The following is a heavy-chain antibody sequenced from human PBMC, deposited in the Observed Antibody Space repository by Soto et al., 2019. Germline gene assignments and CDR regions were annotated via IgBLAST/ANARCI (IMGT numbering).Heavy chain of an antibody. V-gene: IGHV3-74*01. CDR3: ARAFGFLVATAY. CDR1: GFTFSHYW. J-gene: IGHJ4*02. Sequence: EVQLVESGGGLVQPGGSLRLSCAASGFTFSHYWMYWVRQAPGKGLVCVSRISSDGSYASYADSVKGRFTISRDSAKSTLDLQMDSLRAEGKGVYFCARAFGFLVATAYWGQGTLVTVSS. D-gene: IGHD2-21*02. CDR2: ISSDGSYA.